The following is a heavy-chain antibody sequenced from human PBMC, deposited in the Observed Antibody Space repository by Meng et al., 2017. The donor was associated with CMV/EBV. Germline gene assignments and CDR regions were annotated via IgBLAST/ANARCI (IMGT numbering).Heavy chain of an antibody. CDR2: ISCDGSRT. CDR1: GFSFDNYD. D-gene: IGHD3-16*01. CDR3: AKDRVGGGATTFDS. J-gene: IGHJ4*02. V-gene: IGHV3-30*18. Sequence: ASGFSFDNYDMHWVRHAPGRGLEWVAVISCDGSRTYYADSVKGRFTISRDNSKITLYLQMNSLTPEDTAFYYCAKDRVGGGATTFDSWGQGTLVTVSS.